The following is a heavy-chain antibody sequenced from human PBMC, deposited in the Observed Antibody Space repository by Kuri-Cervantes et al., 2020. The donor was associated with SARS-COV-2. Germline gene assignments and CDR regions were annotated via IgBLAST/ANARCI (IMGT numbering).Heavy chain of an antibody. CDR1: GFTFSDYY. D-gene: IGHD3-22*01. J-gene: IGHJ4*02. V-gene: IGHV3-11*06. CDR3: ARHKSSGYSNDY. Sequence: GESLKISCAASGFTFSDYYMSWIRQAPGKGLEWVSSISSSSSYIYYADSVKGRFTISRDNPKTSLYLQMSSLRAEDTAVYYCARHKSSGYSNDYWGQGSLVTVSS. CDR2: ISSSSSYI.